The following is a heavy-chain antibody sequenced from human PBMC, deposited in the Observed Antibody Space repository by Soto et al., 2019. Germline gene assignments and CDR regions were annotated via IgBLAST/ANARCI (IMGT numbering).Heavy chain of an antibody. CDR3: AKERSSGWSLDY. CDR2: ISGSGDST. CDR1: GFTFSTYA. Sequence: EVQLLESGGGLVQPGGSLRLSCAASGFTFSTYAMNWVRQAPGKGLEWVSGISGSGDSTYYADSVKGRFTVSRDNSKNTLYLQMNSLRAEYTAVFYCAKERSSGWSLDYWGQGTLVTVSS. V-gene: IGHV3-23*01. D-gene: IGHD6-19*01. J-gene: IGHJ4*02.